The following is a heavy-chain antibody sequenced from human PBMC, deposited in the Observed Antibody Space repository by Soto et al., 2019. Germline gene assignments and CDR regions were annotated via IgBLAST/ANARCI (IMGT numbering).Heavy chain of an antibody. Sequence: QVQLVQSGAEVKKPGASVKVSCTTSGYTFTPFGITWVRRALGQGLEWMGWTSPYNGETKYAEKPEGRVTLTTDTSTDTAYMELTSLTSDDTAEYYCARGGQYRYFDYWGQGTLVTVSS. J-gene: IGHJ4*02. D-gene: IGHD2-2*02. CDR3: ARGGQYRYFDY. V-gene: IGHV1-18*01. CDR2: TSPYNGET. CDR1: GYTFTPFG.